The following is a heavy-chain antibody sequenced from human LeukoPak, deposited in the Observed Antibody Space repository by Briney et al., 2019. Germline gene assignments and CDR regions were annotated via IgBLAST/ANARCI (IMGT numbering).Heavy chain of an antibody. D-gene: IGHD3-10*01. Sequence: GESLKISCKGSGSRFTSYWISWVRQLPGKGLEWMGRIDPSDSYTNYSPSFQGHVTISADKSISTAYLQWSSLKASDTAMYYCARHGEFHFDYWGQGTLVTVS. CDR2: IDPSDSYT. V-gene: IGHV5-10-1*01. CDR3: ARHGEFHFDY. CDR1: GSRFTSYW. J-gene: IGHJ4*02.